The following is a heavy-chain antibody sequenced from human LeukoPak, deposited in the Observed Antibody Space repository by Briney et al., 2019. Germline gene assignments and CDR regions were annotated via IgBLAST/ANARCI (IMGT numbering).Heavy chain of an antibody. CDR3: ATGPRSSGWYLHNYYYYYGMDV. CDR2: TYYSGSA. CDR1: GGSVSSYY. V-gene: IGHV4-59*02. J-gene: IGHJ6*02. D-gene: IGHD6-19*01. Sequence: SETLSLTCTVSGGSVSSYYWSWIRQPPGKRLEWIGYTYYSGSANYNPSLKSRVTISVHTSKNQFSLKLSSVTAADTAVYYCATGPRSSGWYLHNYYYYYGMDVWGQGTTVTVSS.